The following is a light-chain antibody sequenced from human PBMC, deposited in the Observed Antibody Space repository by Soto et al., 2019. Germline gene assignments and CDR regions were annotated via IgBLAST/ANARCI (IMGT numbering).Light chain of an antibody. CDR3: QQYNSYSGT. Sequence: DIQMTQSPSTLSASVGDRVTITCRASQSISSWLAWYQQKPGKAPKLLIYDASSLESGTPSRFSCSGSRTEFTLTISSLQPDDFATYYCQQYNSYSGTFGPGTKVDIK. CDR1: QSISSW. V-gene: IGKV1-5*01. CDR2: DAS. J-gene: IGKJ3*01.